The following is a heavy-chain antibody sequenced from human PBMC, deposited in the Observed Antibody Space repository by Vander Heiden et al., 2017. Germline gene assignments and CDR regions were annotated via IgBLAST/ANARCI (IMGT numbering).Heavy chain of an antibody. CDR3: AKEGLWYGGNWFDP. CDR2: ISGSGNDA. CDR1: GFNFRYYA. V-gene: IGHV3-23*04. Sequence: EVQLVESGGGLVAPGGSLRVSCGASGFNFRYYAMTWVRQAPGKGLEWVSTISGSGNDADYAGSVKGRFIISRDNSKNTLYLQMNSLRAGDTALYYCAKEGLWYGGNWFDPWGQGTLVTVSS. D-gene: IGHD3-10*01. J-gene: IGHJ5*01.